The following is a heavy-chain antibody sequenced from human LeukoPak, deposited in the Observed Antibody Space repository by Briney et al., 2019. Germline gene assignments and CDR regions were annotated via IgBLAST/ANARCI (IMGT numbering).Heavy chain of an antibody. Sequence: HPGGSLRLSCAASGFTFDDYPMHWVRQAPGKGLEWVSGISWNSGSIAYADSVKGRFTISRDNAKNSLYLQMNSLRAEDLALYYCAKTTSGYFYDAFDIWGQGTMVTVSS. CDR2: ISWNSGSI. J-gene: IGHJ3*02. CDR3: AKTTSGYFYDAFDI. V-gene: IGHV3-9*03. CDR1: GFTFDDYP. D-gene: IGHD3-22*01.